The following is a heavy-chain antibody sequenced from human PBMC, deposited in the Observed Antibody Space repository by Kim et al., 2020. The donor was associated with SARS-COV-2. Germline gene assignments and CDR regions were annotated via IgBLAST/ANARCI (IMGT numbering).Heavy chain of an antibody. D-gene: IGHD2-15*01. CDR3: ASLVVVAASFDY. Sequence: YNNPALKSRVTISVDTSKNQFSLKLSSVTAADTAVYYCASLVVVAASFDYWGQGTLVTVSS. V-gene: IGHV4-39*01. J-gene: IGHJ4*02.